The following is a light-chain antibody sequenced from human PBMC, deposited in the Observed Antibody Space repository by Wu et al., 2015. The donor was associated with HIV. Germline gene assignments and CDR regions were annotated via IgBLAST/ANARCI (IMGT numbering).Light chain of an antibody. CDR1: QGVSNW. CDR3: QQGGSFPRT. CDR2: GAS. Sequence: DINMTQSPSFVSASVGGRVTITCRASQGVSNWVAWYQVRPGKAPKLLVYGASTLQNGVQSRFSGSGSGSNFALTITSLQPEDAATYSCQQGGSFPRTFGGGTKV. V-gene: IGKV1-12*01. J-gene: IGKJ4*01.